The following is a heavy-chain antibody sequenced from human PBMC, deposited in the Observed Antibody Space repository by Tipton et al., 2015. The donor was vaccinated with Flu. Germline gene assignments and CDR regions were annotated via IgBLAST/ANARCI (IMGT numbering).Heavy chain of an antibody. CDR3: ATKFANWGVWEPRDY. CDR1: GGSFSGYY. CDR2: INHSGST. J-gene: IGHJ4*02. D-gene: IGHD7-27*01. Sequence: GLVKPSEALSLTCAVYGGSFSGYYWSWIRQPPGKGLEWIGEINHSGSTNYNPSLKSRVTISADTSKKQFSLKLNSVTAADTAVYFCATKFANWGVWEPRDYWGQGTLVTAS. V-gene: IGHV4-34*01.